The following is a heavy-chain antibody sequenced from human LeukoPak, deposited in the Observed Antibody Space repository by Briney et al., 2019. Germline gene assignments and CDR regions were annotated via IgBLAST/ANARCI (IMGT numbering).Heavy chain of an antibody. V-gene: IGHV3-30*02. CDR2: IRYDGSNK. D-gene: IGHD6-13*01. Sequence: QSGGALRLSCAASGFTFSSYGMHWVRQAPGKGLEWVAFIRYDGSNKYYADSVKGRFTISRDNSKKTLYLQMNSLRAEDTAVYYCAKVAAAAFDYWGQGTLVTVSS. CDR1: GFTFSSYG. J-gene: IGHJ4*02. CDR3: AKVAAAAFDY.